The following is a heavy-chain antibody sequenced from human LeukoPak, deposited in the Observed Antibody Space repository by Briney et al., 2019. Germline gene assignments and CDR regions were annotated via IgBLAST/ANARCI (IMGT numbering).Heavy chain of an antibody. Sequence: SETLSLTCAVYGGSFSGYYWSWIRQPPGKGLEWIGEINHSGSTSYNPSLKSRVTISVDTSKNQFSLKLSSVTAADTAVYYCARGSVNYDILTGYYRGRNYYYGMDVWGQGTTVTVSS. D-gene: IGHD3-9*01. J-gene: IGHJ6*02. CDR1: GGSFSGYY. V-gene: IGHV4-34*01. CDR3: ARGSVNYDILTGYYRGRNYYYGMDV. CDR2: INHSGST.